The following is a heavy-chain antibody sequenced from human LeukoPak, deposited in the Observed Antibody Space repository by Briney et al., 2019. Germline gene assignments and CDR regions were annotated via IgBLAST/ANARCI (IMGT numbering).Heavy chain of an antibody. J-gene: IGHJ6*02. Sequence: GGSLRLSCAASGFTFGTYWMAWVRQAPGKGLEWVADIKQDGSEKYYVDSVKGRFAISRDNAKNSLYLQMNSLRAEDTAVYYCVVSLYYYYYYGLDVWGQGTTVTVSS. CDR1: GFTFGTYW. V-gene: IGHV3-7*02. CDR2: IKQDGSEK. CDR3: VVSLYYYYYYGLDV.